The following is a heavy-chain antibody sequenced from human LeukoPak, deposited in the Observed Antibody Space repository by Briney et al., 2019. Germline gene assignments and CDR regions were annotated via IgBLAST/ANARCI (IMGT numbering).Heavy chain of an antibody. Sequence: ASVKVSCKASGYTFTGYYMHWVRQAPGQGLEWMGYIYPNSGATKYAQKFQGRVTMTRDTSISTAYMELSGLRSDDTAVYYCGTLLSNGPFDYWGQGTMVTVSS. J-gene: IGHJ4*03. V-gene: IGHV1-2*02. CDR2: IYPNSGAT. CDR1: GYTFTGYY. CDR3: GTLLSNGPFDY.